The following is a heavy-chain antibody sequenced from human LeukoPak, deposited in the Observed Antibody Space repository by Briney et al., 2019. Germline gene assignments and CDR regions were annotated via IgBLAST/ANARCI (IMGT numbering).Heavy chain of an antibody. D-gene: IGHD3-10*01. CDR2: IYTSGST. CDR1: GFSVTTNY. CDR3: ARDRAGTQSWVEFDL. J-gene: IGHJ5*02. V-gene: IGHV3-66*03. Sequence: PGGSLRLSCAASGFSVTTNYMSWVRQAPGKGLEWVALIYTSGSTFYADSVMGRFTVSRDNSKNTLYLKMNSLRAEDSAAYYCARDRAGTQSWVEFDLWGQGTLVTVSS.